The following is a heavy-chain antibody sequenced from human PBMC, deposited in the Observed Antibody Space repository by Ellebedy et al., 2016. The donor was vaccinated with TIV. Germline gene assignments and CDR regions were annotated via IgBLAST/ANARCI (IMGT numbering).Heavy chain of an antibody. CDR2: IVGSGARK. D-gene: IGHD5-18*01. J-gene: IGHJ4*02. CDR3: AKDRTPGDGYWVFDY. V-gene: IGHV3-23*01. Sequence: GESLKISCAASGFTFSTYNMNWVRQAPGKGLEWGSGIVGSGARKYADSVKGRFTIPRDNSKRTVDLQMNSLRAEDTAVYFCAKDRTPGDGYWVFDYWGQGTLVTVSS. CDR1: GFTFSTYN.